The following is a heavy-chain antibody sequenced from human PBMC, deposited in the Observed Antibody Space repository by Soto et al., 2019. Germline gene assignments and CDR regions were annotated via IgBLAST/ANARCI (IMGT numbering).Heavy chain of an antibody. Sequence: PSETLSLTCPVSGGSISSYYWSWIRQPPGKGLEWIGYIYSSGSTNYNPSLKSRVTISVDTSKNQFSLKLSSVTAADTAVYYCARRYGGGFDYWGQGTLVTVSS. D-gene: IGHD3-10*01. V-gene: IGHV4-59*08. CDR2: IYSSGST. CDR1: GGSISSYY. CDR3: ARRYGGGFDY. J-gene: IGHJ4*02.